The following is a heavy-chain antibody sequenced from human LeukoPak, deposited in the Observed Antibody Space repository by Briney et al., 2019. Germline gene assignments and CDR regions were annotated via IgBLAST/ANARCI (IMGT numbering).Heavy chain of an antibody. D-gene: IGHD5-12*01. V-gene: IGHV3-15*01. J-gene: IGHJ4*02. CDR1: GFAFTNAC. CDR3: TTDPGYRGLYYFDY. Sequence: GGALRLSCAASGFAFTNACMSWVRRAPGKGLEWVGRIRSKNNGGTTDYAAPVRGRFSISRDDSKSTLYLQMNSLKTEDTAVYYCTTDPGYRGLYYFDYWGQGTLVTVSS. CDR2: IRSKNNGGTT.